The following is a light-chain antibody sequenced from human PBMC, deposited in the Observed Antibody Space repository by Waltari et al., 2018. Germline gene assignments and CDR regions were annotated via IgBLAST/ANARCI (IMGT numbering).Light chain of an antibody. CDR2: SND. CDR3: AAWDGSLNAYV. V-gene: IGLV1-44*01. J-gene: IGLJ1*01. Sequence: QSVFTQPPPLSGTPRPRVITACSGSSSDVGIKTVHWYQQLPGTAPKLLIYSNDQRPSGIPDRFSGSKSGSSASLAISGLQSEDEAEYHCAAWDGSLNAYVFGGGTKVTVL. CDR1: SSDVGIKT.